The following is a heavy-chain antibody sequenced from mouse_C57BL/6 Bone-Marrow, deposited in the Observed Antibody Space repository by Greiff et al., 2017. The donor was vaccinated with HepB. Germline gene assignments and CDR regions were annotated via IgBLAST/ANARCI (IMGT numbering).Heavy chain of an antibody. J-gene: IGHJ4*01. Sequence: VQLQQPGAELVKPGASVKLSCKASGYTFTSYWMHWVKQRPGQGLEWIGMIHPNSGSTNYNEKFKSKATLTVDKSSSTAYMQLSSLTYEDSAVYYCARSKGVTTPYYAMDYWGQGTSVTVSS. CDR2: IHPNSGST. D-gene: IGHD2-2*01. V-gene: IGHV1-64*01. CDR3: ARSKGVTTPYYAMDY. CDR1: GYTFTSYW.